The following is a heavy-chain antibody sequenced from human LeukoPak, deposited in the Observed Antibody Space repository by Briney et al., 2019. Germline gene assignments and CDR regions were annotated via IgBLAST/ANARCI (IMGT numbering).Heavy chain of an antibody. J-gene: IGHJ6*02. D-gene: IGHD4-17*01. Sequence: SETLSLTCTVSGGSISSSSYYWSWIRQPPGKGLEWIGEINHSGSTKYNTSLKSRVTISVDTSKNQFSLNLKSVTAADTAVYYCARLRARGAYTIYYYYGMDVWGQGTTVTVSS. V-gene: IGHV4-39*07. CDR2: INHSGST. CDR3: ARLRARGAYTIYYYYGMDV. CDR1: GGSISSSSYY.